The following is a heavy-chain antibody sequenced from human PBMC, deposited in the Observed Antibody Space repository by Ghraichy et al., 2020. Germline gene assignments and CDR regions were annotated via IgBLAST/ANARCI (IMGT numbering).Heavy chain of an antibody. CDR1: GGSFSGFY. V-gene: IGHV4-34*01. CDR2: TNDSGNT. D-gene: IGHD2-21*01. Sequence: SETLSLTCAVSGGSFSGFYWSWIRQTPGKGLEWIGETNDSGNTKFNPSLKSRLTISVDTAKNQFSLRLTSVTAADTAVYYCSRRSLRSTVVVAPLPRAWFDPWGQGTLVTVSS. CDR3: SRRSLRSTVVVAPLPRAWFDP. J-gene: IGHJ5*02.